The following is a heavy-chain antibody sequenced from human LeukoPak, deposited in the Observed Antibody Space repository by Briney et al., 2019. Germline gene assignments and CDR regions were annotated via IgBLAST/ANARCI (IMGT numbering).Heavy chain of an antibody. CDR1: GHTFTSYA. V-gene: IGHV1-3*01. D-gene: IGHD3-9*01. CDR3: ARLRYFQRFDP. J-gene: IGHJ5*02. Sequence: GASVKVSCKASGHTFTSYAMHWVRQAPGQRLEWMGWINAGNGNTKYSQKFQGRVTITRDTSASTAYMELSSLRSEDTAVYYCARLRYFQRFDPWGQGTLVTVSS. CDR2: INAGNGNT.